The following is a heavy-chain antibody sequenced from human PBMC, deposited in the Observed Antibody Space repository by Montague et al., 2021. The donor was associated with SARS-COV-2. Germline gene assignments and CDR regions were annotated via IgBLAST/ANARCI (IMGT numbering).Heavy chain of an antibody. V-gene: IGHV3-21*01. D-gene: IGHD3-9*01. CDR3: ARDMYYDILTGYYTY. CDR1: GFTFSSYS. J-gene: IGHJ4*02. Sequence: SLGLSCAASGFTFSSYSMNWVRQAPGKGLEWVSSISSSSSYIYYADSVKGRFTISRDNAKNSLYLQMNSLRAEDTAVYYCARDMYYDILTGYYTYWGQGTLVTVSS. CDR2: ISSSSSYI.